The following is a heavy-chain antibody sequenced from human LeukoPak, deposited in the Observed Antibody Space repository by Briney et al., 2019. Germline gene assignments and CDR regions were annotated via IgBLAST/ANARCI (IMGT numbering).Heavy chain of an antibody. CDR2: INPSGGST. V-gene: IGHV1-46*01. J-gene: IGHJ4*02. CDR3: AREGSGSSFDY. D-gene: IGHD1-26*01. CDR1: GYTFTSYS. Sequence: GGSLRLSCAASGYTFTSYSMYWVRQAPGQGLEWMGIINPSGGSTSYAQKFQGRVTMTRDTSTSTVYMELSSLRSEDTAVYYCAREGSGSSFDYWGQGTLVTVSS.